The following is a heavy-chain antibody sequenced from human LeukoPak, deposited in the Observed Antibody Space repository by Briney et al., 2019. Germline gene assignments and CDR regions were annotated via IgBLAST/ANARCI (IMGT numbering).Heavy chain of an antibody. CDR1: GFPFSSYG. J-gene: IGHJ3*02. Sequence: GGSLRLSCAVSGFPFSSYGMHWVRQAPGKGLEWLTIIWNDGSKKYYADSVKGRSTISRDNSKSTLFLQMDSLRVEDTAVYFCARAGGRTVLDAFDIWGQGTMVIVSS. CDR3: ARAGGRTVLDAFDI. D-gene: IGHD4-17*01. V-gene: IGHV3-33*01. CDR2: IWNDGSKK.